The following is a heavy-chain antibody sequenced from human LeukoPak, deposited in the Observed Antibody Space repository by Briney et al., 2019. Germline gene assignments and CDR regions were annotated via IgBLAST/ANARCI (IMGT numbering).Heavy chain of an antibody. D-gene: IGHD2-2*01. J-gene: IGHJ3*02. CDR3: ARKLSGSTSRGSAFDI. CDR1: GYTFTGYY. V-gene: IGHV1-18*04. CDR2: ISAYNGNT. Sequence: ASVKVSCKASGYTFTGYYMHWVRQAPGQGLEWMGWISAYNGNTNYAQKLQGRVTMTTDTSTSTAYMELRSLRSDDTAVYYCARKLSGSTSRGSAFDIWGQGTMVTVSS.